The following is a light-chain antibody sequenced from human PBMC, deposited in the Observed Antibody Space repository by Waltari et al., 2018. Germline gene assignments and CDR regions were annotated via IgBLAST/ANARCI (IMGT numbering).Light chain of an antibody. CDR1: SSPIGSNT. CDR3: AAWDDSVFGFL. J-gene: IGLJ2*01. CDR2: GNS. V-gene: IGLV1-44*01. Sequence: QSVLIQPPSASGAPGQSVTISCSGSSSPIGSNTVQWYQQLPGTAPKLLIYGNSGRAAGVPDRFSGSKSGTSVSLAISGLQSEDEGDYFCAAWDDSVFGFLFGAGTKLTVL.